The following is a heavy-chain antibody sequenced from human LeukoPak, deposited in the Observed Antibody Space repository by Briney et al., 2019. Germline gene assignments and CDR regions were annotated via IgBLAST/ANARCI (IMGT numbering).Heavy chain of an antibody. CDR1: GFTFSSYS. CDR3: AAGSGSYSSDAFDI. D-gene: IGHD3-10*01. Sequence: GGSLRLSCAASGFTFSSYSMNWVRQAPGKGLEWVSYISSSSSTIYYADSVKGRFTISRDNAKNSLYLQMNSLRAEDTAVYYCAAGSGSYSSDAFDIWGQGTMVTVSS. CDR2: ISSSSSTI. V-gene: IGHV3-48*01. J-gene: IGHJ3*02.